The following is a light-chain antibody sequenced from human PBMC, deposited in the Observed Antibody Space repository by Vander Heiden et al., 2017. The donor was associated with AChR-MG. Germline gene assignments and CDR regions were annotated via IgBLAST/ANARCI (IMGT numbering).Light chain of an antibody. CDR1: SSDVGGYNC. J-gene: IGLJ1*01. Sequence: HGQSITISCTGTSSDVGGYNCACWYQQPAGKATKLMIYDVRKRPAGVSNRFSGSKSGNTASLTISGLQAEDEADYYCSSGTSRNTVVFGTGTKVTVL. CDR3: SSGTSRNTVV. CDR2: DVR. V-gene: IGLV2-14*04.